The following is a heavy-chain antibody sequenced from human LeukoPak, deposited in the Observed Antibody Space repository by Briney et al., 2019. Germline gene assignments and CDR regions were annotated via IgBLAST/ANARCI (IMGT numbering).Heavy chain of an antibody. V-gene: IGHV1-8*01. Sequence: APVKVSCKASGYTFTSFDFNRVRQATGQGLEWMGWMKSNNGHTGYAQKFQGRVTMTRDTSISTAYMELSSLTFEDTAVYYCARGPPNWGMVGYWGQGTLVTVSS. CDR3: ARGPPNWGMVGY. D-gene: IGHD7-27*01. CDR2: MKSNNGHT. CDR1: GYTFTSFD. J-gene: IGHJ4*02.